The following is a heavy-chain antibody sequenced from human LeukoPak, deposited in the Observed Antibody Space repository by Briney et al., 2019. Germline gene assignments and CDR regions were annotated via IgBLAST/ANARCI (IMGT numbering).Heavy chain of an antibody. Sequence: ASVKVSCKVSGYTLTELSMHWVRQAPGKGLEWMRGFDPEDGETIYAQKFQGRVTMTENTSTDTAYMELSSLRSEDTAVYYCARGASSSWYPTGLDWRPKVKWYLDLWGRGTLVTVSS. CDR2: FDPEDGET. CDR3: ARGASSSWYPTGLDWRPKVKWYLDL. V-gene: IGHV1-24*01. CDR1: GYTLTELS. J-gene: IGHJ2*01. D-gene: IGHD6-13*01.